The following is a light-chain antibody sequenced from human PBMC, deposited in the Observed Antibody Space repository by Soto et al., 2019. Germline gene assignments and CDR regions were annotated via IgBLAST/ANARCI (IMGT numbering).Light chain of an antibody. CDR3: QQYGSSPPMYT. J-gene: IGKJ2*01. CDR2: GAS. Sequence: ELVLTQSPGTLSLSPGERATVSCRASQSVSSSYLAWYQQKPVQAPSLLIYGASSRATGIPDRFSGSGSGTDFTLTISRLEPEDFAVYYCQQYGSSPPMYTFGQGTKLEIK. V-gene: IGKV3-20*01. CDR1: QSVSSSY.